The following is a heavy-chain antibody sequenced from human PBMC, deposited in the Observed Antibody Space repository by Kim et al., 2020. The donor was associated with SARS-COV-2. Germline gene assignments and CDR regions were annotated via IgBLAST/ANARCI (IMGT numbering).Heavy chain of an antibody. J-gene: IGHJ1*01. Sequence: SETLSLTCAVYGGSFSGYYWSWIRQPPGKGLEWIGEINHSGSTNYNPSLKSRVTISVDTSKNQFSLKLSSVTAADTAVYYCARGGPRYSSSWYRYFQHWGQGTLVTVSS. D-gene: IGHD6-13*01. CDR2: INHSGST. V-gene: IGHV4-34*01. CDR1: GGSFSGYY. CDR3: ARGGPRYSSSWYRYFQH.